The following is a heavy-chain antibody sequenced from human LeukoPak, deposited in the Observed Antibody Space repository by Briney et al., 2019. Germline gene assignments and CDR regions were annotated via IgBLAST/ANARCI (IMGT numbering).Heavy chain of an antibody. Sequence: GGSLRLSCAASGFIFSSYSMIWVRQTPGKGLEWVSSISASSSYIYYADSASGRFTISRDNAKNSLYLQMNSLRAEDTAVYYCAGDKTEQWLVLEAFDIWGQGTVVTVSS. V-gene: IGHV3-21*01. CDR2: ISASSSYI. J-gene: IGHJ3*02. D-gene: IGHD6-19*01. CDR1: GFIFSSYS. CDR3: AGDKTEQWLVLEAFDI.